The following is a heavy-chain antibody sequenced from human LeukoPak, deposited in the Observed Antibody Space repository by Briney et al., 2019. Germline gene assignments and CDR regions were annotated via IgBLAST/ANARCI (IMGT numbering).Heavy chain of an antibody. CDR1: GYTLTVFS. Sequence: EASLKVSCKVSGYTLTVFSMHWVRQAPGKGLERRGGFDPEDGETIYAQKFQGRVTMTEDTSTDTAYMELSSLRSEDTAVYYCATVVAVGGGFYFDYWGQGTLVTVSS. CDR3: ATVVAVGGGFYFDY. CDR2: FDPEDGET. V-gene: IGHV1-24*01. D-gene: IGHD6-19*01. J-gene: IGHJ4*02.